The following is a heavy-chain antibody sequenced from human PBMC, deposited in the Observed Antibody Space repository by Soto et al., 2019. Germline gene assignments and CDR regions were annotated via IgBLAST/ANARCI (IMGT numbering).Heavy chain of an antibody. CDR1: GFILSNYA. D-gene: IGHD3-9*01. J-gene: IGHJ4*02. CDR2: ISYDGSSK. V-gene: IGHV3-30-3*01. CDR3: AREERSFSLDL. Sequence: QVQLVESGGGLVRPGRSLRLSCAASGFILSNYAFHWVRQAPGKGLEWVALISYDGSSKYYADSVRGRFTVSRDNSKNTLYLQMNSLRAEDTAVFYCAREERSFSLDLWGQGTLVTVSS.